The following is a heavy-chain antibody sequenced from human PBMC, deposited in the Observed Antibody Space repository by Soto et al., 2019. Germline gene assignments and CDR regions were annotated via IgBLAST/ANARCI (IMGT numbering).Heavy chain of an antibody. CDR3: VKSAAGISGWFDP. D-gene: IGHD1-20*01. CDR1: GFTFSTYA. Sequence: QTGGSLRLSCTASGFTFSTYAMSWVRQAPGKGLEWVSGIIGNGAGTFYADSVKGRFSISRDNAKNTLFLQMSSLRAEDTAVYYCVKSAAGISGWFDPWGQGTLVTVSS. CDR2: IIGNGAGT. J-gene: IGHJ5*02. V-gene: IGHV3-23*01.